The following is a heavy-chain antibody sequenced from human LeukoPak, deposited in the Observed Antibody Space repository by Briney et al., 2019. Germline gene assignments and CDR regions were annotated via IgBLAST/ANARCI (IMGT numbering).Heavy chain of an antibody. CDR2: IYYTGST. CDR3: ARGNRGSYYGFDY. V-gene: IGHV4-59*01. J-gene: IGHJ4*02. D-gene: IGHD1-26*01. Sequence: PSETLSLTCTVPGGSISSYYWSWIRQPPGKGLEWIGYIYYTGSTNYNPSLKSRVTISVDTSKNQFSLKLSSVTAADTAVYYCARGNRGSYYGFDYWGQGTLVTVSS. CDR1: GGSISSYY.